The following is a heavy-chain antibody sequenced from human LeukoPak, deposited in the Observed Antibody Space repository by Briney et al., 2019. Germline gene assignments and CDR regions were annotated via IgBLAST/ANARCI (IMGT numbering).Heavy chain of an antibody. D-gene: IGHD4-4*01. J-gene: IGHJ5*02. V-gene: IGHV1-8*01. Sequence: GASVKVSCKASGYTFSSHDINWVRQTAGHGLEWVGWVNPKSGNTGYAQKFQGRVTMSRNTSITTAYMELSSLRSDDTAVYFCARGVVGFPNYFDPWGQGTMVTVS. CDR3: ARGVVGFPNYFDP. CDR1: GYTFSSHD. CDR2: VNPKSGNT.